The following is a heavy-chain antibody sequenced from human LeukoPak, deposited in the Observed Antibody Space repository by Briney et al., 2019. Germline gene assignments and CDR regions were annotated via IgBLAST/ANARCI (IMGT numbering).Heavy chain of an antibody. J-gene: IGHJ4*02. D-gene: IGHD3-22*01. CDR3: AKGSHYYDGGYFDY. CDR1: GFTFSSYA. CDR2: ISGSGGST. Sequence: GGSLRLSCAASGFTFSSYAMSWVRQAPGKGLEWVSTISGSGGSTYYADSVKGRFTISRDNSKSTLYLRMNSLRAEDTAVYYCAKGSHYYDGGYFDYWGQGTLVTVSS. V-gene: IGHV3-23*01.